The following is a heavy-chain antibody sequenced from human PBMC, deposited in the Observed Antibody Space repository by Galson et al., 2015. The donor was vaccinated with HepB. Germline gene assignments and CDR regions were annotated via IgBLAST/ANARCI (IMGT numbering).Heavy chain of an antibody. V-gene: IGHV3-66*02. D-gene: IGHD3-3*01. CDR1: GMTVSNNY. CDR3: ARWSGTYYDY. J-gene: IGHJ4*02. CDR2: IYIDGTT. Sequence: SLRLSCAASGMTVSNNYMSWLRQAPGKGLEWVSIIYIDGTTYYADSVKGRFTISRDNSKNALYLQMNNLRAEDTALYYCARWSGTYYDYWGRGTLVTVSS.